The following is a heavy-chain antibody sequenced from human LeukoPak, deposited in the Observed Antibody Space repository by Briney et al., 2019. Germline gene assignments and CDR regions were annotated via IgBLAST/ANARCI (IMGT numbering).Heavy chain of an antibody. CDR2: ISGGGETT. CDR1: GFTVNNYA. J-gene: IGHJ4*02. CDR3: ARDYADYVGYFFFDY. V-gene: IGHV3-23*01. D-gene: IGHD4-17*01. Sequence: GGSLRLSCAASGFTVNNYAMNWVRQAPGKGLEWASSISGGGETTYYADSAKGRFTISRDNSQNTLYLQMNSLRAEDTAVYYCARDYADYVGYFFFDYWGQGTLVTVSS.